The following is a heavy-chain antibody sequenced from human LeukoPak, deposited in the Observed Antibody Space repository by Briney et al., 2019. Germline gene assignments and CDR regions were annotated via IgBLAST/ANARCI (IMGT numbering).Heavy chain of an antibody. V-gene: IGHV3-23*01. CDR2: INGGGGST. Sequence: GGSLRLSCAASGFTFSSYAMSWVRQAPGKGLEWVSSINGGGGSTYYADSVKGRFTISRDNSKNTLYLQMNSLRAEDTAVYYCATDILTGYYLVYWGQGTLVTVSS. CDR1: GFTFSSYA. D-gene: IGHD3-9*01. J-gene: IGHJ4*02. CDR3: ATDILTGYYLVY.